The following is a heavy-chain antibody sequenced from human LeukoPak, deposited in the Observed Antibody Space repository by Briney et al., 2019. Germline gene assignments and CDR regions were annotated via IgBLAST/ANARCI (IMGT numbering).Heavy chain of an antibody. CDR3: ARDQRLRLGEFSFPDY. CDR1: GFTFSSYG. J-gene: IGHJ4*02. V-gene: IGHV3-33*01. CDR2: IWYDGCNK. D-gene: IGHD3-16*02. Sequence: PGRSLRLSCAASGFTFSSYGMHWVRQAPGKGLEWVAVIWYDGCNKNYADSVKGRFTISRDNSKNTLYLQMNSLRAEDTALYYCARDQRLRLGEFSFPDYWGQGTLVTVSS.